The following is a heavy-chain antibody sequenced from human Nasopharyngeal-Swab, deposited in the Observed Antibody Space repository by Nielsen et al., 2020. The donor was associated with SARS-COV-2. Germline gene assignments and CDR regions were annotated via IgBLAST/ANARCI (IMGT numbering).Heavy chain of an antibody. D-gene: IGHD3-3*01. Sequence: GSLRLSCTVSGGSISSYYWSWIRQPPGKGLEWIGYIYYSGSTNYNPSLKSRVTISVDTSKNQFSLKLSSLTAADTAVYYCASDGRRAVWSSYYYYGMDVWGQGTTVTVSS. CDR1: GGSISSYY. CDR3: ASDGRRAVWSSYYYYGMDV. J-gene: IGHJ6*02. V-gene: IGHV4-59*01. CDR2: IYYSGST.